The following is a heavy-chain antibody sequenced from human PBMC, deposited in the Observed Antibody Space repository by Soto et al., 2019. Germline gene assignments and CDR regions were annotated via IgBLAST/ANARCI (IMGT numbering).Heavy chain of an antibody. Sequence: EVQLVESGGGLVQPWWSLKLSCVASGFTFSGSSMHWVRQASGKGLEWVGRIRNKANSYATAYAASVKGRFTISRDDSNNTAYLQMNSLTTEDTAVYYCTSHAPEDMIRTWGQGTLVTVSS. CDR1: GFTFSGSS. CDR3: TSHAPEDMIRT. V-gene: IGHV3-73*02. CDR2: IRNKANSYAT. D-gene: IGHD2-15*01. J-gene: IGHJ4*02.